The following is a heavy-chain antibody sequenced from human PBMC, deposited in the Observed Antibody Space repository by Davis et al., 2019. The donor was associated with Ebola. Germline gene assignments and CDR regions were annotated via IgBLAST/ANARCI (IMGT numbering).Heavy chain of an antibody. Sequence: ASVKVSCKASGYTFTSYDINWVRQATGQGLEWMGWMNPNSGNTGYAQKFQGRVTMTRNTSISTAYMELSSLTSEDTAVYYCARGRKVARMGSWFDSWGQGTLVTVSS. J-gene: IGHJ5*01. V-gene: IGHV1-8*01. D-gene: IGHD5-12*01. CDR2: MNPNSGNT. CDR3: ARGRKVARMGSWFDS. CDR1: GYTFTSYD.